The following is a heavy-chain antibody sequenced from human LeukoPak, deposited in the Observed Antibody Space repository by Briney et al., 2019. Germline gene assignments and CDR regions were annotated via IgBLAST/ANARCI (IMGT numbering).Heavy chain of an antibody. CDR1: GYSFTSYW. Sequence: GESLKISCKGSGYSFTSYWIGWVRQMPGKGLEWMGIIYPGDSDTRYSPSFQGQVTISADKSISTAYLQWSSLKASDTDMYYCARVLGATSFGLDAFDIWGQGTMVTVSS. CDR3: ARVLGATSFGLDAFDI. CDR2: IYPGDSDT. V-gene: IGHV5-51*01. D-gene: IGHD1-26*01. J-gene: IGHJ3*02.